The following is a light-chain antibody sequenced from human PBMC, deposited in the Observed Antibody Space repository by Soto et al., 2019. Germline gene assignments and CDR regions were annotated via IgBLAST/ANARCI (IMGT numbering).Light chain of an antibody. CDR1: SANIGRNI. J-gene: IGLJ1*01. Sequence: QSVLTQPPSASGTPGQRLTISCSGSSANIGRNIVNWYQQLPGTAPKLLIHSNNQRPSGVPDRFSGSKSGTSASLAINGLQSEDEADDFCAAWDDSLNALYVFGTGTKLTVL. V-gene: IGLV1-44*01. CDR2: SNN. CDR3: AAWDDSLNALYV.